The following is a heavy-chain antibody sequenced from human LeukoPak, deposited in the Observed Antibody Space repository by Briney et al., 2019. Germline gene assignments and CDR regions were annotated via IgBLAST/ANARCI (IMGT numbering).Heavy chain of an antibody. Sequence: SETLSLTCTVSGGSISSYYWSWIRQPPGKGLEWIGYIYYSGSTNYNPSLKSRDTISVDTSKNQFSLKLSSVTAADTAVYYCARGSSSNDYWGQGTLVTVSS. J-gene: IGHJ4*02. V-gene: IGHV4-59*01. CDR3: ARGSSSNDY. D-gene: IGHD6-6*01. CDR2: IYYSGST. CDR1: GGSISSYY.